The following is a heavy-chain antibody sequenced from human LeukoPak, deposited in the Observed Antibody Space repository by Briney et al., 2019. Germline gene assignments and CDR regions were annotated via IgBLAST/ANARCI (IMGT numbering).Heavy chain of an antibody. J-gene: IGHJ3*01. D-gene: IGHD3-3*01. CDR1: GFTFSSYG. CDR2: IKPGGNEK. CDR3: ATFRFLGT. Sequence: GGSLRLSCAASGFTFSSYGMHWVRQAPGKGLEWVANIKPGGNEKYYVDSVKGRFTISRDNVKNSLYLQMNSLRAEDTAIYYCATFRFLGTWGQGTMVTVSP. V-gene: IGHV3-7*03.